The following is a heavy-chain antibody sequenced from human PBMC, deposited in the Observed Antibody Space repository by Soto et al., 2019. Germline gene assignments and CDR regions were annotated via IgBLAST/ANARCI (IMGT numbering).Heavy chain of an antibody. CDR2: ISWNRGSI. D-gene: IGHD6-19*01. V-gene: IGHV3-9*01. Sequence: EVQLVESGGGLVQPGRSLRLSCAASGFTFDDYAMHWVRQAPGKGLEWVAGISWNRGSIVYADSVKGRFPISRDNDKNSLYLQMNSLRAEDTALYYCAKDRGLVLSFYFDYWGQGTMVTVSS. CDR1: GFTFDDYA. CDR3: AKDRGLVLSFYFDY. J-gene: IGHJ4*02.